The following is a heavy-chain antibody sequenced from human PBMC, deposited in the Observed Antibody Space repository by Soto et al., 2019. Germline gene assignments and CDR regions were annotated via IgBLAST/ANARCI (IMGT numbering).Heavy chain of an antibody. CDR1: GYTFTSYG. V-gene: IGHV1-18*01. J-gene: IGHJ6*02. D-gene: IGHD3-9*01. CDR3: ARDAIFRNLSYGMDV. CDR2: ISAYNGNT. Sequence: QVQLVQSGAEVKKPGASVKVSCKASGYTFTSYGISWVRQAPGQGLEWMGWISAYNGNTNYAQKLQGRVTMTTDPPTSTAYMELRSLRSDDTAVYYCARDAIFRNLSYGMDVWGQGTTVTVSS.